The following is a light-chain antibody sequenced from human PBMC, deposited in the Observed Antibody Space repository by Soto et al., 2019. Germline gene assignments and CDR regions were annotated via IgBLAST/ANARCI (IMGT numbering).Light chain of an antibody. CDR1: SSNIGAGYD. CDR2: GDN. J-gene: IGLJ1*01. CDR3: QSYDSRLSAHV. Sequence: QSVLTQPPSVSGAPGQRVTVSCSGTSSNIGAGYDVHWYQQFAGTAPTLLIFGDNNRPSGVPDRFSGSKSGTSASLAITGLQAEDEADYYCQSYDSRLSAHVFGTGTKLTVL. V-gene: IGLV1-40*01.